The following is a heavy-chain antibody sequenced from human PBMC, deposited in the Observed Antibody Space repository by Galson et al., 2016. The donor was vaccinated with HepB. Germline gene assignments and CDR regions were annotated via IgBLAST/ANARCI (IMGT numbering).Heavy chain of an antibody. CDR1: GYSFTNYA. CDR3: ARAHYYGSGWGFDP. J-gene: IGHJ5*02. CDR2: INTGNGNI. Sequence: SVKVSCKASGYSFTNYAIHWVRQAPGHGLEWMGWINTGNGNIKCSQKFQDRVTITRDTSATTAYMELSSLRSEDTSVYYWARAHYYGSGWGFDPWGQGTLAIVSS. D-gene: IGHD3-10*01. V-gene: IGHV1-3*04.